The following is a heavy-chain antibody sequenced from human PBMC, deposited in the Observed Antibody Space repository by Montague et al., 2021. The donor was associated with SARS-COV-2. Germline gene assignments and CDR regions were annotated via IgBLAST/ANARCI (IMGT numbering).Heavy chain of an antibody. J-gene: IGHJ4*02. D-gene: IGHD3-10*01. CDR1: GASMSPYH. CDR3: ATSLGGRYYWADYYFDY. CDR2: LHHGGAT. V-gene: IGHV4-59*03. Sequence: SETLSLTCAVTGASMSPYHWSWIRQPPGKGLEWIGNLHHGGATXXXPSXXXRVTMSVDTSKNQFSLNLISVTAADTAVYFCATSLGGRYYWADYYFDYWGQGILVTVSA.